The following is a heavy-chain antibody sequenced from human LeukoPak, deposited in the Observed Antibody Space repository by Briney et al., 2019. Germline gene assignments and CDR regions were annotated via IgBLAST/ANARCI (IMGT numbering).Heavy chain of an antibody. CDR1: RFTFNSYA. J-gene: IGHJ5*02. CDR2: IRSNSDGGTI. V-gene: IGHV3-15*01. CDR3: ATDFYDST. D-gene: IGHD3-22*01. Sequence: GGSLRLSCAASRFTFNSYAMSWVRQAPGKGLEWVGRIRSNSDGGTIDYAAPVKGRFTLSRDDSKTTLYLQMNSLQTEDTAVYYCATDFYDSTWGQGTLVTVSS.